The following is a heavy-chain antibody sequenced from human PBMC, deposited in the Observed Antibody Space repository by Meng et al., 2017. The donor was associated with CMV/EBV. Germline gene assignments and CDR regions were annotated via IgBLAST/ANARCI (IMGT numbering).Heavy chain of an antibody. Sequence: GESLKISCAASGFTFSSYAMHWVRQAPGKGLEWVAVISYDGSNKYYADSVKGRFTISRDNSKNTLYLQMNSLRAEGTAVYYCAKVVSWEPHFDYWGQGTLVTVSS. J-gene: IGHJ4*02. D-gene: IGHD1-26*01. CDR3: AKVVSWEPHFDY. CDR1: GFTFSSYA. V-gene: IGHV3-30*04. CDR2: ISYDGSNK.